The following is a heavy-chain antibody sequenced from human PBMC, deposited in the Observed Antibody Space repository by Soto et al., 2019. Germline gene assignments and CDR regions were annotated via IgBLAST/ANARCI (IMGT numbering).Heavy chain of an antibody. Sequence: QVQLVESGGGVVQPGRSLRLSRAASGFTFSSYAMHWVRQAPGKGLEWVAVISYDGSNKYYADSVKGRFTISRDNSKNTLYLQMNSLRAEDTAVYYCASPRLSSDGTTPIDYWGQGTLVTVSS. CDR2: ISYDGSNK. D-gene: IGHD1-1*01. V-gene: IGHV3-30-3*01. CDR1: GFTFSSYA. J-gene: IGHJ4*02. CDR3: ASPRLSSDGTTPIDY.